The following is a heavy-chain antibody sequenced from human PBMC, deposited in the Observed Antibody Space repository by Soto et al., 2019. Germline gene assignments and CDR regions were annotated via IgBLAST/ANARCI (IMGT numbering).Heavy chain of an antibody. CDR1: GFSLTTSAVG. CDR3: ARRSLGDFGHF. CDR2: IYWDDEK. D-gene: IGHD3-3*01. V-gene: IGHV2-5*02. J-gene: IGHJ4*02. Sequence: SGPTLVNPTQTLTLTCSFSGFSLTTSAVGVGWLRQPPGKALEWLALIYWDDEKRYSPSLMSRLTITKDTSKNQVVLIMTNMDPTETATSYCARRSLGDFGHFWGQGSMVTVSS.